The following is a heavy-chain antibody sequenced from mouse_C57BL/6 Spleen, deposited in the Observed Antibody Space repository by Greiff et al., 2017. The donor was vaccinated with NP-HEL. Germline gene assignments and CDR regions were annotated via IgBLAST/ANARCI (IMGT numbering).Heavy chain of an antibody. Sequence: QVQLQQPGAELVMPGASVKLSCKASGYTFTSYWMHWVKQRPGQGLEWIGEIDPSDSDTNYNQKFKGKSTLTVDKSSSTAYMQLSSLTSEDSAVYYCAIYGSSLWYFDVWGTGTTVTVSS. CDR1: GYTFTSYW. D-gene: IGHD1-1*01. CDR2: IDPSDSDT. CDR3: AIYGSSLWYFDV. V-gene: IGHV1-69*01. J-gene: IGHJ1*03.